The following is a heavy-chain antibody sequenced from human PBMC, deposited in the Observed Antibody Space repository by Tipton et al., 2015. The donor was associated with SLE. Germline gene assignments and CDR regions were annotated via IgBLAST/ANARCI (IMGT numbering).Heavy chain of an antibody. CDR2: ISAYNGNT. CDR1: GYIFTSYG. V-gene: IGHV1-18*01. Sequence: QLVQSGPEVRKPGASVRVSCKASGYIFTSYGINWVRQAPGQGLEWMGWISAYNGNTNYAQKFQGRVSMTTDASSTTAYMELRSLTSDDTAFYYCAREGGNFDFDSWGQGTLVTVSS. J-gene: IGHJ4*02. D-gene: IGHD4-23*01. CDR3: AREGGNFDFDS.